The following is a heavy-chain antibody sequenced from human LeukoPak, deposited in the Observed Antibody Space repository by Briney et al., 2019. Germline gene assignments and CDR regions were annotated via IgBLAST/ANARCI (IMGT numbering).Heavy chain of an antibody. Sequence: PGGSLRLSCAASGFTFISYSIHWVRQAPGKGLEWVAFIRYDGSNKYYADSVKGRFTISRDNSKNTLYLQMNSLRAEDTAVYYCARDKRSGVRGYYFDYWGQGTLVTVSS. J-gene: IGHJ4*02. CDR3: ARDKRSGVRGYYFDY. V-gene: IGHV3-30*02. CDR2: IRYDGSNK. CDR1: GFTFISYS. D-gene: IGHD1-26*01.